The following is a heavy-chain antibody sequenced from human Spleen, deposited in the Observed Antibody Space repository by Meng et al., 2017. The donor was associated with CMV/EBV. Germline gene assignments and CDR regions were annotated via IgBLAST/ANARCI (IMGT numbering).Heavy chain of an antibody. V-gene: IGHV3-23*01. J-gene: IGHJ4*02. Sequence: GESLKISCAASGFTFSRYAMSWVRQGPGKGLEWVSSISGSGDSTYYADSVRGRFSISRDNSKNTLYLRMNSLRVEDTAVYYCAKEGRAWTPFDWGQGTLVTVSS. D-gene: IGHD1-1*01. CDR2: ISGSGDST. CDR3: AKEGRAWTPFD. CDR1: GFTFSRYA.